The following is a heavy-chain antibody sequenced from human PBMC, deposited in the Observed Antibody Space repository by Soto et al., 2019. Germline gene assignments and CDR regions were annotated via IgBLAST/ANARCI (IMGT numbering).Heavy chain of an antibody. CDR1: GGSFSGYY. CDR2: INHSGST. Sequence: SETLSLTCAVYGGSFSGYYWSWIRQPPGKGLEWIGEINHSGSTNYNPSLKSRVTISVDTSKNQFSLKLSSVTAADTAVYYCAVLAAAGDYWGQGTLVTVSS. D-gene: IGHD6-13*01. V-gene: IGHV4-34*01. J-gene: IGHJ4*02. CDR3: AVLAAAGDY.